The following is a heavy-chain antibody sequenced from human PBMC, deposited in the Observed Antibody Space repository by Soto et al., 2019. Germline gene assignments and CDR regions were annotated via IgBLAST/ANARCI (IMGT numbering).Heavy chain of an antibody. V-gene: IGHV4-59*08. CDR1: GVSISSYY. Sequence: SETLSLTCTVSGVSISSYYWSWIRQPPGKGLEWIGYIYYSGSTNYNPSLKSRVTISVDTSKNQFSLKLSSVTAADTAVYYCARHGPVLLWFGTTYFDYWGQGTLVTVS. J-gene: IGHJ4*02. CDR3: ARHGPVLLWFGTTYFDY. CDR2: IYYSGST. D-gene: IGHD3-10*01.